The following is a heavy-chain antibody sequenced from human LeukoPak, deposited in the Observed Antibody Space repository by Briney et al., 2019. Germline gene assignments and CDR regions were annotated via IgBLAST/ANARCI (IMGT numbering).Heavy chain of an antibody. Sequence: KPSETLSLTCTVSGGSISSGSYYWSWIRQPAGKGLEWIGRIYTSGSTNYNPSLKSRVTISVDTPKNQFSLKLSSVTAADTAVYYCARAPILNWFDPWGQGTLVTVSS. CDR1: GGSISSGSYY. V-gene: IGHV4-61*02. CDR2: IYTSGST. J-gene: IGHJ5*02. CDR3: ARAPILNWFDP.